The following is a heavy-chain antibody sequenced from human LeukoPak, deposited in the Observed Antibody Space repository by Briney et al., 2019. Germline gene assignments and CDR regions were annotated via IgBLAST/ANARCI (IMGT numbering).Heavy chain of an antibody. Sequence: GRSLRLPCEASGRTIGLYGMFWVRQAPGKGLEWVAAIWFDGSNKYYADSVKGRFTISRDNSRNTVLLQMDSLSAEDTAVYYCAREKYEGSVSHYFALDVWGQGTMVIVSS. CDR2: IWFDGSNK. J-gene: IGHJ6*02. V-gene: IGHV3-33*07. CDR3: AREKYEGSVSHYFALDV. D-gene: IGHD3-10*01. CDR1: GRTIGLYG.